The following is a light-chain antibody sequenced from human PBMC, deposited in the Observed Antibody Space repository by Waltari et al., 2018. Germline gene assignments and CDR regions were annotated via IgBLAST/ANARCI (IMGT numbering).Light chain of an antibody. Sequence: QSVLTQPPSVSGTPGQRVTIACSGSSSNVGTNVVNWYQQLPGKAPKLLIYRNDSRPSGVPDRFSGSKSGTAASLAISGLQSDDEADYYCAAWDDSLNGWWVFGGGTKVTVL. CDR2: RND. V-gene: IGLV1-44*01. J-gene: IGLJ3*02. CDR3: AAWDDSLNGWWV. CDR1: SSNVGTNV.